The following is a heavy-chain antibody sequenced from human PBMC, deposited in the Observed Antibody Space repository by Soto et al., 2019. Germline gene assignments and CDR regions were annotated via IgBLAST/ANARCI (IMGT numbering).Heavy chain of an antibody. CDR1: GYTFISYG. V-gene: IGHV1-18*04. Sequence: QVQLVQSGAEVKKPGASVKVSCKASGYTFISYGITWVRQAPGQGLEWMGWLSAYNGNTNYAQKFQGRVTMTTDTSTSTAYMELRSLRSDDTAMYYCARDLVAGDSHGMDVWGQGTTVTVSS. CDR2: LSAYNGNT. CDR3: ARDLVAGDSHGMDV. J-gene: IGHJ6*02. D-gene: IGHD6-19*01.